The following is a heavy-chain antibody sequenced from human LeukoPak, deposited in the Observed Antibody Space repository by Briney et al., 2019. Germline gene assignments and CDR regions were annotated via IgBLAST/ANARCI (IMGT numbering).Heavy chain of an antibody. V-gene: IGHV3-30*02. CDR3: AKDGKAAASLTYYYYMDV. CDR2: IRYDGSNK. J-gene: IGHJ6*03. Sequence: GSLRLSCAASGFTFSSYGMHWVRQAPGKGLEWVAFIRYDGSNKYYADSVKGRFTISRDNSKNTLYLQMNSLRAEDTAVYYCAKDGKAAASLTYYYYMDVWGKGTTVTVSS. D-gene: IGHD6-13*01. CDR1: GFTFSSYG.